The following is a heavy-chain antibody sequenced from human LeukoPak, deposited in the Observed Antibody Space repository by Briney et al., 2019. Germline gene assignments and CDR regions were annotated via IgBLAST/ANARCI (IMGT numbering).Heavy chain of an antibody. D-gene: IGHD2-2*01. V-gene: IGHV3-23*01. J-gene: IGHJ4*02. Sequence: GGSLRLSCAASGFTLSSYAMSWVRQAPGKGLEWVSAISGSGGSTYYADSVKGRFTISRDNSKNTLYLQMNSLRAEDTAVYYCANGGDRGCIVVVPAAMPVYWGQGTLVTVSS. CDR2: ISGSGGST. CDR1: GFTLSSYA. CDR3: ANGGDRGCIVVVPAAMPVY.